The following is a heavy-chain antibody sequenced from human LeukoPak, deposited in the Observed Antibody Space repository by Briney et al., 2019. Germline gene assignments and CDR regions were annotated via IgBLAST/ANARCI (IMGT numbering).Heavy chain of an antibody. J-gene: IGHJ4*02. CDR3: ARDDDTNSRYSRFVY. V-gene: IGHV3-11*04. CDR1: GFTFSDYY. D-gene: IGHD2-8*01. Sequence: GGSLRLSCAASGFTFSDYYMSWIRQAPGKGLEWVSYISSSGSTIYYADSVKGRFTLSRDTSKNTLYLQMNSLRAEDTAVYYCARDDDTNSRYSRFVYWGQGTLVTVSS. CDR2: ISSSGSTI.